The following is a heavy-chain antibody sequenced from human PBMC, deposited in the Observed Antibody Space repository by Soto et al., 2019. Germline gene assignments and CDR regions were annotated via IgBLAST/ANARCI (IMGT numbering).Heavy chain of an antibody. J-gene: IGHJ5*02. Sequence: PSETLSLTCAVYGGSFSGYYWSWIRQPPGKGLEWIGEINHSGSTNYNPSLKSRVTISVDTSKNQLSLKLSSVTAADTAVYYCARGRVSSSYLNWFDPWGQGTLVTVSS. CDR3: ARGRVSSSYLNWFDP. D-gene: IGHD6-6*01. CDR1: GGSFSGYY. CDR2: INHSGST. V-gene: IGHV4-34*01.